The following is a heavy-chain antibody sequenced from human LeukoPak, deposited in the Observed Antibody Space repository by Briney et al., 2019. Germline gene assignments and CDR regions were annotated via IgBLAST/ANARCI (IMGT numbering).Heavy chain of an antibody. D-gene: IGHD2-2*02. Sequence: SQTLSLTCAVSGGSISSGGYSWRWIRQPPGKGLEWIGYIYHSGSTYYNPSLKSRVTISVDRSKNQFSLKLSSVTAADTAVYYCARDQVVPAAISPEYYYYYYMDVWGKGITVTVSS. J-gene: IGHJ6*03. CDR1: GGSISSGGYS. CDR2: IYHSGST. CDR3: ARDQVVPAAISPEYYYYYYMDV. V-gene: IGHV4-30-2*01.